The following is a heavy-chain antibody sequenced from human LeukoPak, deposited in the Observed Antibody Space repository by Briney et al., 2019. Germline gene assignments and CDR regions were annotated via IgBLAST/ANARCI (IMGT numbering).Heavy chain of an antibody. CDR2: IYYSGSSGTT. J-gene: IGHJ4*02. CDR3: TIVTFNFDY. CDR1: RGSISSSSYY. Sequence: SETLSLTCTVSRGSISSSSYYWGRIRQPPGKGLEWIGSIYYSGSSGTTYYNPSLKSRVTISVDTSKNHFSLKLTSVTAADTAVYYCTIVTFNFDYWGQGTLVTVSS. V-gene: IGHV4-39*02. D-gene: IGHD3-3*02.